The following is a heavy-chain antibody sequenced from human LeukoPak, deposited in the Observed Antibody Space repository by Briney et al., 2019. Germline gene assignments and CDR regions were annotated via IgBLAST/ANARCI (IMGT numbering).Heavy chain of an antibody. CDR2: ISGSGDNT. CDR1: GFTVSSNS. CDR3: ANNFVPSRS. D-gene: IGHD1-1*01. V-gene: IGHV3-23*01. J-gene: IGHJ5*02. Sequence: GALRLSCAASGFTVSSNSMSWVRQAPGKGLEWVSAISGSGDNTYYADSVKGRFTISRDNSKNTLSLQMNSLRAEDTAVYYCANNFVPSRSWGQGTLVTVSS.